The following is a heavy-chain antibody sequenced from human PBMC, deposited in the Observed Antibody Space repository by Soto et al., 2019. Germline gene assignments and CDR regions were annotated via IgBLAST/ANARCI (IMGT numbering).Heavy chain of an antibody. V-gene: IGHV1-46*01. J-gene: IGHJ4*02. Sequence: QVQLMQSGAEVKKPGASVKVSCKASGDTFTDYYIHWVRQAPGQGLEWMGTVNPSGGHTTYAQHFLGRVTMTRDTSTSTLYMELTSLRSEDTGVYYCARGGHVVVVTAALDYWGQGTLVTVSS. CDR3: ARGGHVVVVTAALDY. CDR1: GDTFTDYY. D-gene: IGHD2-21*02. CDR2: VNPSGGHT.